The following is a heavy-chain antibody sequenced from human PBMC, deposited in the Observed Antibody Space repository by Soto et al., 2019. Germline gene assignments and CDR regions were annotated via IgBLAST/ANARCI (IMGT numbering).Heavy chain of an antibody. Sequence: EVHLLESGGVLVQPGESLRLSCETSGFTFSNCVMTWLRQPPGKRLEWVSVMTTNGHTDYAYSVKGRFTISRDNSKNTVYLQMNTLRAEDTAVYYCAKGLLNGRWYAADWGQGTLVTVSS. D-gene: IGHD6-13*01. J-gene: IGHJ4*02. CDR3: AKGLLNGRWYAAD. V-gene: IGHV3-23*01. CDR1: GFTFSNCV. CDR2: MTTNGHT.